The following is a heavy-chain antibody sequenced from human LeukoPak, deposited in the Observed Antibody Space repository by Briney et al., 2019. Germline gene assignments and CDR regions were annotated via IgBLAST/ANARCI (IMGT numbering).Heavy chain of an antibody. CDR1: GYTLTELS. J-gene: IGHJ6*03. D-gene: IGHD2-2*02. CDR2: FDPEDGET. CDR3: ARGHCSSTSCYNSYYYYYYMDV. V-gene: IGHV1-24*01. Sequence: ASVKVSCKVSGYTLTELSMHWVRQAPGKGLEWMGGFDPEDGETIYAQKFQGRVTMTEDTSTDTAYMELSSLRSDDTAVYYCARGHCSSTSCYNSYYYYYYMDVWGKGTTVTVSS.